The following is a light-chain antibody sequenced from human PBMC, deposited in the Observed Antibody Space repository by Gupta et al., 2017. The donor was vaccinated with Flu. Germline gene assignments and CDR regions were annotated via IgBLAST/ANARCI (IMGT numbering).Light chain of an antibody. Sequence: VTISCNRSSGSIASNYVQWYQQRPGSSPSTVIYDDNQRPSGVPDRFSGSIDSSSNSASLTISGLMTEDEADYYCQSYDATNLWVFGGGTKLTVL. CDR3: QSYDATNLWV. CDR1: SGSIASNY. V-gene: IGLV6-57*01. J-gene: IGLJ3*02. CDR2: DDN.